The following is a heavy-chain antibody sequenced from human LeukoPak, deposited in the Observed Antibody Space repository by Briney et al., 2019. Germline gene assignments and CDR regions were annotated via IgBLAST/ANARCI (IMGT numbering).Heavy chain of an antibody. D-gene: IGHD5-18*01. J-gene: IGHJ4*02. V-gene: IGHV4-59*01. CDR2: IYYSGST. CDR3: AGRRGYSYGSVDY. Sequence: SETLSLTCTVSGGSISSYYWSWIRQPPGKGLEWIGYIYYSGSTNYNPSLKSRVTISVDTSKNQFSLKLSSVTAADTAVYYCAGRRGYSYGSVDYWGQGTLVTVSS. CDR1: GGSISSYY.